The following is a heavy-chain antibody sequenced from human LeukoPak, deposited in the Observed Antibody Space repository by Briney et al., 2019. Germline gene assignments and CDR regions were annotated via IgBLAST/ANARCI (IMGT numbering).Heavy chain of an antibody. CDR3: ARDSPTVFDY. CDR1: GFTFSSYS. J-gene: IGHJ4*02. CDR2: TSSSSSYI. V-gene: IGHV3-21*01. Sequence: GGSLRLSCAVSGFTFSSYSMNWVRQAPGKGLEWVSSTSSSSSYIYYADSVKGRFTISRDNAKNSLYLQMNSLRAEDTAVYYCARDSPTVFDYWGQGTLVTVSS.